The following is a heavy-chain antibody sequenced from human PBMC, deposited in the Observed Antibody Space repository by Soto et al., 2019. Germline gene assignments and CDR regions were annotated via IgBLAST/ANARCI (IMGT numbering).Heavy chain of an antibody. Sequence: ESGGGLVQPGGSLRLSCAASGFTFSSYFMTWVRQAPGKGLEWVSSISRSSGSTYYADSVRGRFTISRDNSKNTLYLQMNSLRAEDTAVYYCARGSFYYYMDVWGKGTTVIVSS. J-gene: IGHJ6*03. CDR1: GFTFSSYF. CDR3: ARGSFYYYMDV. V-gene: IGHV3-23*01. CDR2: ISRSSGST.